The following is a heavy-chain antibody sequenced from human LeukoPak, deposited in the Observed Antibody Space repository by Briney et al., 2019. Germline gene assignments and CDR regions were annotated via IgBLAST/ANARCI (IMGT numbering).Heavy chain of an antibody. J-gene: IGHJ3*02. D-gene: IGHD3-3*01. V-gene: IGHV3-21*01. Sequence: PGGSLRLSCAASGFTFSSYSMNWVRQAPGKGLEWVSSISSSSSYIYYADSVKGRFTISRDNAKNSLYLQMNSLRAEDTAVYYCARDKNSGVVEAFDIWGQGTMVTVSS. CDR2: ISSSSSYI. CDR3: ARDKNSGVVEAFDI. CDR1: GFTFSSYS.